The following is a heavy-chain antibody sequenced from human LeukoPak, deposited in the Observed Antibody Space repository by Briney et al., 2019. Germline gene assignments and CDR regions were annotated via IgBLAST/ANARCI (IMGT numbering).Heavy chain of an antibody. D-gene: IGHD2-2*01. CDR2: ISYSASS. V-gene: IGHV4-59*01. J-gene: IGHJ5*02. CDR1: GGSISNYY. CDR3: ARTTEDCSSTSCYQYWFDP. Sequence: SETLSLTCTVSGGSISNYYWSWIRQPPGKGLEWLGYISYSASSNYNPSLKSRVSISVDTSKNKFSLKLNSVTAADTAVYYCARTTEDCSSTSCYQYWFDPWGQGTLVTVSS.